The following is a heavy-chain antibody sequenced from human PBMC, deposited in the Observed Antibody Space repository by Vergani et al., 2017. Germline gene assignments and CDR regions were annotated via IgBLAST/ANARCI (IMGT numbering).Heavy chain of an antibody. CDR3: ARDHYDFWSGYYKAVIYYYYYYYMDV. Sequence: QVQLVESGGGVVQPGRSLRLPCAASGFTFSSYGMHWVRQAPGKGLEWVAVIWYDGSNKYYADSVKGRFTISRDNSKNTLYLQMNSLRAEDTAVYYCARDHYDFWSGYYKAVIYYYYYYYMDVWGKGTTVTVSS. CDR2: IWYDGSNK. CDR1: GFTFSSYG. V-gene: IGHV3-33*01. J-gene: IGHJ6*03. D-gene: IGHD3-3*01.